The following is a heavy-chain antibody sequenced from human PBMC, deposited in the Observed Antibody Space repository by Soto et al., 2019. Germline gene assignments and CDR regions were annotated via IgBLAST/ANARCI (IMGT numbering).Heavy chain of an antibody. J-gene: IGHJ4*02. Sequence: PSETLSLTCTVSGGSISSGGSYWSWIRQHPGKGLEWIGYIYYSGSTYYNPSLKSRVTISVDTSKNQFSLKLSSVTAADTAVYYCARDCRGDCSGVIDYWGQGTLVTVSS. V-gene: IGHV4-31*03. CDR3: ARDCRGDCSGVIDY. CDR2: IYYSGST. CDR1: GGSISSGGSY. D-gene: IGHD2-15*01.